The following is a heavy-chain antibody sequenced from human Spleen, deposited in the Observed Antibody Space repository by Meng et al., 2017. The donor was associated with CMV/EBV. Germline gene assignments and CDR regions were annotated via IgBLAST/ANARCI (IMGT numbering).Heavy chain of an antibody. CDR1: GFTFSSYA. CDR2: ISYDGSNK. CDR3: ASLPVAMPHGAFDI. V-gene: IGHV3-30*04. J-gene: IGHJ3*02. Sequence: SLKISCAASGFTFSSYALHWVRQAPGKGLEWVAVISYDGSNKYHADSVKGRFTISRDNSKNTLYLQMNSLRAEDTAVYYCASLPVAMPHGAFDIWGQGTMVTVSS. D-gene: IGHD2-2*01.